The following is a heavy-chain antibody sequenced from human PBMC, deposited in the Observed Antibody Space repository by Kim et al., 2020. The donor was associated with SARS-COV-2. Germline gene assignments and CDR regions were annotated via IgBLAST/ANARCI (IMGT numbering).Heavy chain of an antibody. CDR3: ARGLGFS. CDR2: INHSGST. V-gene: IGHV4-34*01. D-gene: IGHD3-16*01. Sequence: SETLSLTCAVYGGSFSGYYWSWIRQPPGKGLEWIGEINHSGSTNYNPSLKSRVTISVDTSKNQFSLKLSSVTAADTAVYYCARGLGFSWGQEPWSPSPQ. CDR1: GGSFSGYY. J-gene: IGHJ4*02.